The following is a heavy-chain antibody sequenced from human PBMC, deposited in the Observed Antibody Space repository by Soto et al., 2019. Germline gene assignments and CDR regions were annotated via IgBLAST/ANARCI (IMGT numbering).Heavy chain of an antibody. CDR2: ISGSGIST. CDR3: EKPPVITACYYYYDMDV. Sequence: EAQLLESGGGLVQPGGSLRLSCAASGFTFSTYPMSWVRQAPGKGLEWVSGISGSGISTYYTDSGKGRFTNSRVNSKNTVFLQMNSLRDEDTAVYYCEKPPVITACYYYYDMDVWGQGTTVTVSS. J-gene: IGHJ6*02. CDR1: GFTFSTYP. V-gene: IGHV3-23*01.